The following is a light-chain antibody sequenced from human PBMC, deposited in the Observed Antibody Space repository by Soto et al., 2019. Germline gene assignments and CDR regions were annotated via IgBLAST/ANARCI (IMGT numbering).Light chain of an antibody. CDR2: GAS. CDR1: QSVGNSY. V-gene: IGKV3-20*01. CDR3: QQYGTSLWT. Sequence: EVVLTQSPGTLSLSPWEKATLSCWASQSVGNSYVAWYQQKPGQPPKLLIYGASSRATGIPDRFSGSGSGTDFTLTISRLEPEDFAVFYCQQYGTSLWTFGQGTKVDIK. J-gene: IGKJ1*01.